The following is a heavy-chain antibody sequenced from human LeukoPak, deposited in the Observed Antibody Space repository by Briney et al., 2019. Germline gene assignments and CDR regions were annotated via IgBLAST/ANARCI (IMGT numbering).Heavy chain of an antibody. Sequence: PRGSLRLSCAASGFTFSSYSMNWVCQAPGKGLEWVSSISSSSSYIYHADSVKGRLTISRDNAKNSLYLQMNSLRAEDTAVYYCAGSLWFGDSGWFDPWGQGTLVTASS. J-gene: IGHJ5*02. CDR1: GFTFSSYS. V-gene: IGHV3-21*01. CDR2: ISSSSSYI. CDR3: AGSLWFGDSGWFDP. D-gene: IGHD3-10*01.